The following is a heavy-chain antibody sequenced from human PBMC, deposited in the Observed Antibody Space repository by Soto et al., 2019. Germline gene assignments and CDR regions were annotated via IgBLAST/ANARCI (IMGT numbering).Heavy chain of an antibody. CDR3: ASRLEWDGFDY. CDR2: IYYSGST. Sequence: SETLSLTCTVSGGSISSYYWSWIRQPPGKGLEWIGYIYYSGSTNYNPSLKSRVTISVDTSKNQFSLKLSSVTAADTAVYYCASRLEWDGFDYWGQGTLVTVSS. V-gene: IGHV4-59*08. CDR1: GGSISSYY. J-gene: IGHJ4*02. D-gene: IGHD3-3*01.